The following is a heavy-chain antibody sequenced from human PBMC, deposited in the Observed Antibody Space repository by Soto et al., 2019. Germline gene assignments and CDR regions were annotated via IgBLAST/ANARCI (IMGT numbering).Heavy chain of an antibody. J-gene: IGHJ6*02. CDR2: ISGSGGST. V-gene: IGHV3-23*01. CDR3: ARGERRNEYYDGSDV. CDR1: GFTFSSSA. D-gene: IGHD3-10*01. Sequence: EVQLLESGGGLVQPGGSLRLSCVGSGFTFSSSAMSWVRQAPGKGLEWVSSISGSGGSTYYADSVRGRFTISRDNSKNTLWLQMHSLRAEDRAIDYCARGERRNEYYDGSDVWGQETTVAVSS.